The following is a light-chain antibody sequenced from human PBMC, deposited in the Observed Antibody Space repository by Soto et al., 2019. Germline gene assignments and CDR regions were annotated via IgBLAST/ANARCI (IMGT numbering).Light chain of an antibody. V-gene: IGLV2-23*03. J-gene: IGLJ2*01. CDR2: EGS. CDR3: CSYAGSSTFGVV. CDR1: SSDVGSYNL. Sequence: QSALTQPASVSGSPGQSSTISCTGTSSDVGSYNLVSWYQKHQGTAPKLMIYEGSKRPSGVSNRFSGSKSGNTASLTISGLQAEDEADYHGCSYAGSSTFGVVFGGGTKVTVL.